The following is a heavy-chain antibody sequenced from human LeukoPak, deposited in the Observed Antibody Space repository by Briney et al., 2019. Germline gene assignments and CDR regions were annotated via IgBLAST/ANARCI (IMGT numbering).Heavy chain of an antibody. Sequence: GGSLRLSCAASGFIFNNYWMHWVRQAPGKGLVWVPRINSDGSSRNYADSVKGRFTISRDNAKNTLYLQMNSLRAKDTAVYYCASASSHRIAAGGDYWGQGTLVTVSS. V-gene: IGHV3-74*01. CDR1: GFIFNNYW. D-gene: IGHD6-13*01. CDR2: INSDGSSR. CDR3: ASASSHRIAAGGDY. J-gene: IGHJ4*02.